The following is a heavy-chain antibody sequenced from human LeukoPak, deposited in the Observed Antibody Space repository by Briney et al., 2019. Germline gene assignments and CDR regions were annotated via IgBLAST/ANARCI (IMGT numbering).Heavy chain of an antibody. V-gene: IGHV3-53*01. CDR2: IFKDGTS. Sequence: GGSLRLSCADSGFTVSSNYVSWVRQAPGKGLECVSVIFKDGTSYYTDAVKGRFTISRDNSKNTVYLQMNSLRAEDTAVYYCARAPYYSDFVVSHDEDWGQGTLVTVSS. J-gene: IGHJ4*02. CDR3: ARAPYYSDFVVSHDED. CDR1: GFTVSSNY. D-gene: IGHD3-22*01.